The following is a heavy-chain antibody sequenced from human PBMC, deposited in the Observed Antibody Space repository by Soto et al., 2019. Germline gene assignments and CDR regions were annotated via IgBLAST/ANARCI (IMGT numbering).Heavy chain of an antibody. Sequence: ASVKVSCKASGYTFTSYGISWVRQAPGQGLEWMGWISAYNGNTNYAQKLQGRVTMTTDTSTSTAYMELRSLRSDDTAVYYCARSIAVAGLHYFDYWGQGTLVTVSS. CDR1: GYTFTSYG. D-gene: IGHD6-19*01. CDR3: ARSIAVAGLHYFDY. V-gene: IGHV1-18*01. CDR2: ISAYNGNT. J-gene: IGHJ4*02.